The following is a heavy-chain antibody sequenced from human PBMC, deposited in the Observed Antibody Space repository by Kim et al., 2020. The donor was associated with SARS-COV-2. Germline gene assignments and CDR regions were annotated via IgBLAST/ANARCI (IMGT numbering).Heavy chain of an antibody. CDR3: AQRLTPRPDFFDY. Sequence: SGPTLVNPTQTLTLTCAFSGFSLTTSGVSVSWIRQPPGQALEWLAIIYWDDRRFDNPSLKNRVTITKDTSKNQVVLTLTNVDPVDTATYFCAQRLTPRPDFFDYWGQRNLVTVSS. CDR2: IYWDDRR. J-gene: IGHJ4*02. CDR1: GFSLTTSGVS. V-gene: IGHV2-5*02.